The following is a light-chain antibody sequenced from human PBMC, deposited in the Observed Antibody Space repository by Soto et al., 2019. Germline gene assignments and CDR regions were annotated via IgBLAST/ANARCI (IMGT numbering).Light chain of an antibody. V-gene: IGKV3-20*01. CDR1: QSVSSSY. CDR2: GAS. J-gene: IGKJ2*01. Sequence: EIVLTQSPGTLSLSPGERATLSCRASQSVSSSYLAWYQQKPGQAPRLLIYGASSRATGIPDRFSGSGSGTDLTLTISRLAPEDVAVYYCQQYGSSPYTFGQGTKREIK. CDR3: QQYGSSPYT.